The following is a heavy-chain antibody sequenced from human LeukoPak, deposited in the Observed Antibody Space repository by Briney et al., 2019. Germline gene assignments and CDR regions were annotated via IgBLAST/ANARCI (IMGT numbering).Heavy chain of an antibody. J-gene: IGHJ4*02. Sequence: GGSLRLSCAASGFTFDDYAMHWVRQAPGKGLEWVSGISWNSGSIGYADSVKGRFTISRDNAKNSLYLQMNSMRAEDTALYYCAKDETSSAAVSSFDYWGQGTLVTVSS. CDR2: ISWNSGSI. CDR3: AKDETSSAAVSSFDY. V-gene: IGHV3-9*01. D-gene: IGHD3-22*01. CDR1: GFTFDDYA.